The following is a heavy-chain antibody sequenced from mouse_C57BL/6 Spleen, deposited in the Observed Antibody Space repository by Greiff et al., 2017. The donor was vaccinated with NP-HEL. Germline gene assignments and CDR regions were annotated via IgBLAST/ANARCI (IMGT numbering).Heavy chain of an antibody. CDR1: GYTFTSYW. CDR3: ARSWYYGSSTSWYFDV. D-gene: IGHD1-1*01. Sequence: VQLQQPGTELVKPGASVKLSCKASGYTFTSYWMHWVKQRPGQGLEWIGNINPSNGGTNYNEKFKSKATLTVDKSSSTAYMQLSSLTSEDSAVYYCARSWYYGSSTSWYFDVWGTGTTVTVSS. J-gene: IGHJ1*03. CDR2: INPSNGGT. V-gene: IGHV1-53*01.